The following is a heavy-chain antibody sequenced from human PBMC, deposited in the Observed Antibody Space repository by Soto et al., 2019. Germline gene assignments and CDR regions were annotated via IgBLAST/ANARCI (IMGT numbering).Heavy chain of an antibody. D-gene: IGHD3-16*01. CDR2: ISSTGSNQ. V-gene: IGHV3-30*03. Sequence: GGSLRLSCAASGFTFTSHGMHWVRQAPGKGLDWVAAISSTGSNQYYADSVKGRFTISRDNSQDTLYLQMDILRPDDTAVYYCARQAKIGDRSQFYFDSWGQGTLVTVSS. CDR3: ARQAKIGDRSQFYFDS. CDR1: GFTFTSHG. J-gene: IGHJ4*02.